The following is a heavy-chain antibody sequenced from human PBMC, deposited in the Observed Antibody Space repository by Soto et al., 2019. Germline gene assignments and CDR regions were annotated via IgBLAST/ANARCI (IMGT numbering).Heavy chain of an antibody. V-gene: IGHV4-59*01. CDR2: IYYSGTT. CDR3: ARSLVHQWLVHDAYDI. D-gene: IGHD6-19*01. Sequence: SETLSLTCTVSGDSISSSYWAWIRQSPGKGLEWIAYIYYSGTTNYNPSLDSRASISMDTYKNQFSLRLTSVTAADTAVYYCARSLVHQWLVHDAYDIWGQGTCVTGS. J-gene: IGHJ3*02. CDR1: GDSISSSY.